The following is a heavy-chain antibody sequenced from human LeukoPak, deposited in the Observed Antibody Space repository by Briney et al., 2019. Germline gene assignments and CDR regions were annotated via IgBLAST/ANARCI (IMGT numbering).Heavy chain of an antibody. CDR3: AKMVREFYTISYYFDY. Sequence: GGSLRLSCAVSGFTFSSYAMNWVRQAPGKGLEWVSGISGSSAGTYYADSVKGRFTISRDNSKNTLYLQMNSLRAEDTAVYYCAKMVREFYTISYYFDYWGQGTLVTVSS. CDR2: ISGSSAGT. D-gene: IGHD2-8*01. J-gene: IGHJ4*02. V-gene: IGHV3-23*01. CDR1: GFTFSSYA.